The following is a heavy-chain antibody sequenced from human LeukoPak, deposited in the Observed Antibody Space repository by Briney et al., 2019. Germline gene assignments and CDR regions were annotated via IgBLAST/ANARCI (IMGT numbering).Heavy chain of an antibody. J-gene: IGHJ4*02. CDR3: VRDGGVSGYDLLDY. D-gene: IGHD5-12*01. CDR2: INQDGSKE. Sequence: GGSLRLSCAASGFTFNNFAMSWVRQAPRKGLEWVAHINQDGSKEYYMDSVKARFTISRDNAKNSLSLQMNSLRAEDTAVYYCVRDGGVSGYDLLDYWGQGTLVTVSS. V-gene: IGHV3-7*01. CDR1: GFTFNNFA.